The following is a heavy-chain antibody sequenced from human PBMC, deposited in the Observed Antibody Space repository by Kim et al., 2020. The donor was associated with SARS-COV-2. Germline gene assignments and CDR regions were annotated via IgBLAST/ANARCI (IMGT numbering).Heavy chain of an antibody. J-gene: IGHJ6*02. Sequence: GGSLRLSCAASGFTFSGSAMYWVRQASGKGLERVGRIRSKANSYATAYAALVKGMFTISRGDSKNTTYLQMNSLTIEDTAVYYCTRRLPRPDYYYGMDVWGQGTTVTVSS. V-gene: IGHV3-73*01. CDR2: IRSKANSYAT. D-gene: IGHD6-6*01. CDR3: TRRLPRPDYYYGMDV. CDR1: GFTFSGSA.